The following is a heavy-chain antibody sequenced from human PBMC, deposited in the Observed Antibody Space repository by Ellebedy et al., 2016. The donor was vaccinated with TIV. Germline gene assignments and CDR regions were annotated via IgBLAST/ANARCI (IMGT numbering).Heavy chain of an antibody. CDR2: ISPTSSNI. D-gene: IGHD5-18*01. Sequence: GESLKISCAASGFTFSDYYMSWIRQVPGKGLEWVSHISPTSSNIDNTDSVKGRFTISRDNAKNSLYLQMNSLRAEDTAVYFCARVARGYKYGYAADSWGQGTLVTVSS. CDR3: ARVARGYKYGYAADS. J-gene: IGHJ4*02. CDR1: GFTFSDYY. V-gene: IGHV3-11*01.